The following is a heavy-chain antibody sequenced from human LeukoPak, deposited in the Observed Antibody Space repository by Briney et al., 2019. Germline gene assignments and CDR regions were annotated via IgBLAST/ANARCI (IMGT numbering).Heavy chain of an antibody. CDR3: ARDPGYYGPGSYPNYFDY. CDR2: INPSGGST. V-gene: IGHV1-46*01. Sequence: GASVKVSCKASGYTFTSYYMHWVRQAPGQGLEWMGIINPSGGSTSYAQKFQGRVTMTRDTSTSTVYMELSSLRSEDTAVYYCARDPGYYGPGSYPNYFDYWGQGTLVTVSS. D-gene: IGHD3-10*01. CDR1: GYTFTSYY. J-gene: IGHJ4*02.